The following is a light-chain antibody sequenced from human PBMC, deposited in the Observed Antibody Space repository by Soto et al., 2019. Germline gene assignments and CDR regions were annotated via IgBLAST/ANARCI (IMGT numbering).Light chain of an antibody. CDR1: DSNIGSNT. J-gene: IGLJ2*01. Sequence: QSVLTQPPSASGTPGQSVTISCSGSDSNIGSNTVNWYQQFPGTAPKLLIYGDNRRPSGVPDRFSGSRSGTSASLAISGLQSEDEADFYCAAWDGSLHGPVFGGGTKLTVL. CDR2: GDN. V-gene: IGLV1-44*01. CDR3: AAWDGSLHGPV.